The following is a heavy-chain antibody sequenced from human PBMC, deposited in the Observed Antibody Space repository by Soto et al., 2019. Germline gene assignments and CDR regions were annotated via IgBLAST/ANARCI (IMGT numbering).Heavy chain of an antibody. D-gene: IGHD1-26*01. V-gene: IGHV1-18*01. Sequence: QVQLVQSGAEVKKPGASVKVSCKASGYTFTSYGISWVRQAPGQGLEWMGWISAYNGNTNYAQMLQGRVTMTTDTSKSTAYMELRSLRPDDTAVYSCARGVGASYYFDYWGQGTLVTVSS. CDR3: ARGVGASYYFDY. CDR2: ISAYNGNT. J-gene: IGHJ4*02. CDR1: GYTFTSYG.